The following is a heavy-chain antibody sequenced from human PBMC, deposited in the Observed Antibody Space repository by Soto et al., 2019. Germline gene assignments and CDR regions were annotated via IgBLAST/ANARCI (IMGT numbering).Heavy chain of an antibody. J-gene: IGHJ3*02. Sequence: QVQLQESGPGLVKPSVTLSLTCAVSGASITRSTWWSWVRQSPGKGLVWIGKVYHSGATDYNPSLQSRVTISVDKSKIQFSPRLTSVIAADTAVYFCATTSRAWLSDGVGIWGQGTVVTVSS. CDR1: GASITRSTW. CDR3: ATTSRAWLSDGVGI. CDR2: VYHSGAT. V-gene: IGHV4-4*02. D-gene: IGHD6-19*01.